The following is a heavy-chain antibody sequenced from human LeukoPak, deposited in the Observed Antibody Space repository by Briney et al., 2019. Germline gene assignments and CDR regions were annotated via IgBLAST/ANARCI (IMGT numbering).Heavy chain of an antibody. V-gene: IGHV3-23*01. J-gene: IGHJ4*02. D-gene: IGHD4-17*01. CDR2: ISDDSSKT. CDR1: GFTFRNYA. CDR3: AKEGPDYGDYRSGDYFDF. Sequence: GGSLRLSCAASGFTFRNYAMGWVRQAPGKGLGCVSAISDDSSKTSYADSVKGRFTISRDYSKNTLYLQMNSLRAEDTAVYYCAKEGPDYGDYRSGDYFDFWGQRTLVTVSS.